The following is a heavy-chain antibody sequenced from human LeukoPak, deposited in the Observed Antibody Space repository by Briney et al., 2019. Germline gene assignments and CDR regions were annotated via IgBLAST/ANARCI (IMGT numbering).Heavy chain of an antibody. V-gene: IGHV1-2*02. Sequence: ASVKVSCKASGYTFTGYYMHWVRQAPGQGLEWMGWINPNSGGTNYAQKFQGRVTMTRDTSISTAYMELSRLRSDDTAVYYCARGHQEPEGYSYGRFDYWGQGTLVTVSS. D-gene: IGHD5-18*01. CDR1: GYTFTGYY. CDR2: INPNSGGT. CDR3: ARGHQEPEGYSYGRFDY. J-gene: IGHJ4*02.